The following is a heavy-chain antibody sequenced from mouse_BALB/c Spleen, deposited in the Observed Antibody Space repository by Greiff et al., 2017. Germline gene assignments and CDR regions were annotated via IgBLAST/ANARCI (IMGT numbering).Heavy chain of an antibody. Sequence: EVKLMESGAELVRSGASVKLSCTASGFNIKDYYMHWVKQRPEQGLEWIGWIDPENGDTEYAPKFQGKATMTADTSSNTAYLQLSSLTSEDTAVYYCSIGRDFDYWGQGTTLTVSS. CDR2: IDPENGDT. CDR1: GFNIKDYY. J-gene: IGHJ2*01. V-gene: IGHV14-4*02. CDR3: SIGRDFDY. D-gene: IGHD2-14*01.